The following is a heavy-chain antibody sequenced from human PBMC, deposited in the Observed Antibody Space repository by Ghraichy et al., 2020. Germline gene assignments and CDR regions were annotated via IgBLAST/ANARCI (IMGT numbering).Heavy chain of an antibody. V-gene: IGHV4-39*01. CDR2: IYYSGST. Sequence: SETLSLTCTVSGSSINSGGYYWGWVRQPPGKGLEWIGNIYYSGSTYYNPTLKSRVTIFVDMSKNQFSLKVNSVTAADTAVYHCARLPGSIYGPDSWGQGTLVTVSS. J-gene: IGHJ4*02. CDR3: ARLPGSIYGPDS. D-gene: IGHD3-10*01. CDR1: GSSINSGGYY.